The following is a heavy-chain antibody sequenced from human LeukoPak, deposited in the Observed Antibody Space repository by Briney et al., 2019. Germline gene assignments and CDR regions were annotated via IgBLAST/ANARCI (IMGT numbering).Heavy chain of an antibody. CDR3: ARAAYYYGSGFGAFDI. V-gene: IGHV3-30*03. Sequence: GGSLRLSCAASGFTFSSYGMHWVRQAPGKGLEWVAVISYDGSNKYYADSVKGRFIISRDNSKNTLYLQMNSLRAEDTAVYYCARAAYYYGSGFGAFDIWGQGTMVTVSS. D-gene: IGHD3-10*01. CDR1: GFTFSSYG. J-gene: IGHJ3*02. CDR2: ISYDGSNK.